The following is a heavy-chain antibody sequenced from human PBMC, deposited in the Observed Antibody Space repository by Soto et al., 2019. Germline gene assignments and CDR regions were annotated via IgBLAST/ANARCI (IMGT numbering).Heavy chain of an antibody. D-gene: IGHD5-18*01. CDR3: AREGVDSDMVTFFDY. V-gene: IGHV1-69*15. CDR2: IIPIFDTA. CDR1: GGTLSNYA. Sequence: QVQLVQSGAEVKKPGSSVKVSCKTSGGTLSNYAISWLRQAPGQGPEWMGSIIPIFDTANYAQKFQGRVTITADESTSTVYIELSSLRSEDTAVYYCAREGVDSDMVTFFDYWGQGTLVTVSS. J-gene: IGHJ4*02.